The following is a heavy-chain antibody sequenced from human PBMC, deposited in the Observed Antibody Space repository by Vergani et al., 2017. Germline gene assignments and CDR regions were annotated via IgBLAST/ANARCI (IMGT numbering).Heavy chain of an antibody. V-gene: IGHV1-69*01. J-gene: IGHJ4*02. Sequence: QVQLVQSGAEVKKPGSSVKVSCKASGGTFSSYAISWVRQAPGQGLEWVGGIIPIFGTANYAQKFKGGVTITADESTSTAYMELSSLRSEDTAVYYCARGSGYCSSTSCYIFDYWGQGTLVTVSS. CDR2: IIPIFGTA. CDR1: GGTFSSYA. D-gene: IGHD2-2*02. CDR3: ARGSGYCSSTSCYIFDY.